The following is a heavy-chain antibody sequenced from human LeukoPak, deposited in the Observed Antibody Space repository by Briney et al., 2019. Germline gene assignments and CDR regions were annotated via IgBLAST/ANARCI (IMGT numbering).Heavy chain of an antibody. CDR3: AKDLSAAAAGDY. D-gene: IGHD6-13*01. J-gene: IGHJ4*02. V-gene: IGHV3-30*02. CDR2: IRDDGSNK. CDR1: GFTFSSYG. Sequence: PGGSLRLSCAASGFTFSSYGMHWVRPAPGKGLEWVAFIRDDGSNKYYADSVKGRFTISRDNSKNTLYLQMNSLRAEDTAVYYRAKDLSAAAAGDYWGQGTLVTVSS.